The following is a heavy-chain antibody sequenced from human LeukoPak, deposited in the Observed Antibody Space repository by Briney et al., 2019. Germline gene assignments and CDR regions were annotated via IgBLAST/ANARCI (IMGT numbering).Heavy chain of an antibody. CDR2: IVVGSGNT. Sequence: ASVKVSCKASGFTLTSSAMQWVRQARGQRLEWIGWIVVGSGNTNYAQKFQERVTITRDMSTSTAYMELSSLRSEDTAVYYCAAAPSTLTVVASDAFDIWGQGTMVTVSS. J-gene: IGHJ3*02. D-gene: IGHD4-23*01. V-gene: IGHV1-58*02. CDR3: AAAPSTLTVVASDAFDI. CDR1: GFTLTSSA.